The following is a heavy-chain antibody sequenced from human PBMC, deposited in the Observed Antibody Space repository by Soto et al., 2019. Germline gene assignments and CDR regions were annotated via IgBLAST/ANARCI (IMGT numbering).Heavy chain of an antibody. CDR2: IYYGGSP. CDR3: ASHRGTTLGTDF. CDR1: GASITSDESY. Sequence: PSETLSLTCTVSGASITSDESYWGWVRQPPGKGLEWIGNIYYGGSPSYNPSVRGRVTISVDAANHQFSLSLDSVTAADTAVYFCASHRGTTLGTDFWGQGILVTVSS. D-gene: IGHD4-17*01. V-gene: IGHV4-39*01. J-gene: IGHJ4*02.